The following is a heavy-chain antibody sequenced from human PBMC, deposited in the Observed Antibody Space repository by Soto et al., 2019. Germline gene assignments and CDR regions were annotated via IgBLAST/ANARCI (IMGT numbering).Heavy chain of an antibody. Sequence: QVQLQESGPGLVKPSETLSLSCAVSGVSITSTDWWRWVRQPPGKGLEWIGEVSLGGGANYNPSLERRDTISVDTSKNQFSLPLNSVTAAGAAVYFFAGSTADTTLGASSFWGQGTLVTVSS. CDR1: GVSITSTDW. V-gene: IGHV4-4*02. J-gene: IGHJ4*02. CDR3: AGSTADTTLGASSF. CDR2: VSLGGGA. D-gene: IGHD3-16*01.